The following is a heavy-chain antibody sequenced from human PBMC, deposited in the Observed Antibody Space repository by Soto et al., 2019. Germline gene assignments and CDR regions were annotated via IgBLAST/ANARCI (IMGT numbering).Heavy chain of an antibody. CDR2: ISYSGST. Sequence: SETLSLTCTVSSGSISSGTYYWNWIRQHPGTGLEWIGYISYSGSTYYNPSLKSRVTISVDTSKNQFSLKLSSVTAADTAMYFCARGLTGTIVYWGQGALVTVS. D-gene: IGHD1-20*01. J-gene: IGHJ4*02. CDR3: ARGLTGTIVY. CDR1: SGSISSGTYY. V-gene: IGHV4-31*03.